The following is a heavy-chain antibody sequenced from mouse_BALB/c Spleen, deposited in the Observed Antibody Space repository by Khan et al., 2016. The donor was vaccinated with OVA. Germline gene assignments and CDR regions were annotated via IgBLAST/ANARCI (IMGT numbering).Heavy chain of an antibody. V-gene: IGHV7-3*02. CDR2: IRNKANGYTT. CDR3: TRESVVDIYWYFDV. CDR1: GFTFTDYY. Sequence: EVELVESGGGLVQPGGSLRLSCATSGFTFTDYYMSWVRQPPGKALEWLGFIRNKANGYTTEYSASVKRRVHITRENSQSVRYLQMNTLRAKDSATYYCTRESVVDIYWYFDVWGAGTTVTVSS. J-gene: IGHJ1*01. D-gene: IGHD1-1*01.